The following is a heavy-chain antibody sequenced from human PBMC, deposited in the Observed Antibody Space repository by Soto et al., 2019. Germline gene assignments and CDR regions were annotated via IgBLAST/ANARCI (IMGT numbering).Heavy chain of an antibody. Sequence: QVQLVQSGNEVKKPGASVKVSCKASGYTFITYDITWVRQAPGQGLEWMGWISGYNGNPHYAQKLQGRFTLTPXTSTSTAYMELRGLRSDDTAVYYCARGGTHSGGDYWGQGTLVTVSS. J-gene: IGHJ4*02. CDR2: ISGYNGNP. V-gene: IGHV1-18*01. D-gene: IGHD1-7*01. CDR1: GYTFITYD. CDR3: ARGGTHSGGDY.